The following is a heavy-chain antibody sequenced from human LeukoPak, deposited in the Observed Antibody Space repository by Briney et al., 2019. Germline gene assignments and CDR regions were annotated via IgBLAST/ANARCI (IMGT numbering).Heavy chain of an antibody. J-gene: IGHJ4*02. Sequence: RSSETLSLTCTVSGGSISNYYWSWIRQPPGKGLEWIGYIYYSGSTNYNPSLKSRVTISVDTSKNQFSLKLSSVTAADTAVYYCARAYSGSPPWYFDYWGQGTLVTVSS. D-gene: IGHD1-26*01. V-gene: IGHV4-59*01. CDR2: IYYSGST. CDR3: ARAYSGSPPWYFDY. CDR1: GGSISNYY.